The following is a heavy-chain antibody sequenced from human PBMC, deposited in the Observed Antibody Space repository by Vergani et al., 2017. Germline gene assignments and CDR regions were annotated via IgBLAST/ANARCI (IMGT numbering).Heavy chain of an antibody. CDR1: SHTFQTYG. Sequence: QVQLVQSGAELKKPGASVSVSCKGSSHTFQTYGISWVRQAPGKGLEWMGRIIPMFATANYAQKFQGRVTITADESTSTAYMELSSLRSEDSAVYYCARSYCSSTICYAWGLYFDYWGQGTLVTASS. V-gene: IGHV1-69*13. J-gene: IGHJ4*02. CDR2: IIPMFATA. CDR3: ARSYCSSTICYAWGLYFDY. D-gene: IGHD2-2*01.